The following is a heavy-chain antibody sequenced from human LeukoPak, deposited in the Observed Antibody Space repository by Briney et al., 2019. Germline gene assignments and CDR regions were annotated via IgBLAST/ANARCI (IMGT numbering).Heavy chain of an antibody. Sequence: SETLSLTCTVSGGSISRYYWSWIRQPPGKGLEWIGYIYYSGSTNYNPSLKSRVTISVETSQNQFSLKLSSVTAADTAVYYCARGTLGAAAGIDYWGQGTLVTVSS. CDR3: ARGTLGAAAGIDY. D-gene: IGHD6-13*01. CDR1: GGSISRYY. J-gene: IGHJ4*02. V-gene: IGHV4-59*01. CDR2: IYYSGST.